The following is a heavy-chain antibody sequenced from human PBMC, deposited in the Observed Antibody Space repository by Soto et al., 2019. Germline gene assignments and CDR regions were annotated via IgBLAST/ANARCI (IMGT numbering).Heavy chain of an antibody. V-gene: IGHV3-23*01. J-gene: IGHJ3*02. CDR1: GFICSSYD. CDR3: AKATATGGGAFDI. CDR2: ILVDGRT. Sequence: GGSLRLSCAASGFICSSYDMSWVRQAPGKGLEWVSTILVDGRTFYVDSVKGRFTISRDSSQNTEYLQMNSLTAGDTALYYCAKATATGGGAFDICGQGTMVTVSS. D-gene: IGHD2-8*02.